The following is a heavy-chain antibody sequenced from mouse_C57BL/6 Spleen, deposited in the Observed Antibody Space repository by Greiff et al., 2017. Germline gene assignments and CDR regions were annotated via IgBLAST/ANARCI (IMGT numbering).Heavy chain of an antibody. J-gene: IGHJ1*03. CDR1: GFTFSDYS. CDR3: ARHHYSNWYFDV. V-gene: IGHV5-12*01. D-gene: IGHD2-5*01. CDR2: ISNGGGST. Sequence: DVKLVESGGGLVQPGGSLKLSCAASGFTFSDYSFFWFRRTPKKRLSWVAYISNGGGSTYYPDTVKGRFTISRDNAKNTLYLQMSRLKSEDTAMYYCARHHYSNWYFDVWGTGTTVTVSS.